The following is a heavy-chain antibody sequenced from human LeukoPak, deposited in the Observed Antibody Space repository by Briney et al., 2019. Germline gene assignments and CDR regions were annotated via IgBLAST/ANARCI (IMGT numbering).Heavy chain of an antibody. V-gene: IGHV3-30*14. CDR3: AQARSSSGYGPLGFY. CDR1: GGSISSSN. D-gene: IGHD5-12*01. CDR2: ISYDGSNK. J-gene: IGHJ1*01. Sequence: LSLTCAVSGGSISSSNWWSWVRQPPGKGLEWVAVISYDGSNKYYADSVKGRFTISRDNSKNTLYLHMSSLTPEDTAVYYCAQARSSSGYGPLGFYWGQGTPVTVSS.